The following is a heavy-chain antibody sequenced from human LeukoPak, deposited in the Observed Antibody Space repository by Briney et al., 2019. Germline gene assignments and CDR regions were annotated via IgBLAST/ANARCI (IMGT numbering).Heavy chain of an antibody. CDR2: IYPGDSDT. Sequence: GESLKISCKGSGYSFTSYWIGWVRQMPGKGLEWMGIIYPGDSDTRYSPSFQGQVTISADKSISTAYLQWSSLKASDTAMYYCARLFPYTSTVTGYYYYYMDVWGKGTTVTVSS. CDR1: GYSFTSYW. CDR3: ARLFPYTSTVTGYYYYYMDV. D-gene: IGHD4-17*01. J-gene: IGHJ6*03. V-gene: IGHV5-51*01.